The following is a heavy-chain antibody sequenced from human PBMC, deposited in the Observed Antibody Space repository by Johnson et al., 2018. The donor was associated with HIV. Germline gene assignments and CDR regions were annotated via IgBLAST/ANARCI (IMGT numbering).Heavy chain of an antibody. CDR3: ARVGLTGAQTGDAFDI. V-gene: IGHV3-23*04. J-gene: IGHJ3*02. D-gene: IGHD7-27*01. CDR1: GFTFSTYA. Sequence: EQLVESGGGLVQPGGSLRLSCEASGFTFSTYAMSWVRQAPGKGLEWVSGISGGGGSTYYADSMKGRFTISRDNSKNTLYLQMNSLRAEDTAVYYCARVGLTGAQTGDAFDIWGQGTMVTVS. CDR2: ISGGGGST.